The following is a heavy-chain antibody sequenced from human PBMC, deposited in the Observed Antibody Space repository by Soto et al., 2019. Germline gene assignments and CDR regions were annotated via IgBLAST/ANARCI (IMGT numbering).Heavy chain of an antibody. Sequence: GGSLRLSCTSSGFTFGDYAMSWFRQAPGKGLEWVGFIRSKAYGGTTEYATSVKGRFTISRDDSKSIAYLQMNSLKIEDTAVYYCTKDTVTMYYWGQGALVTVSS. J-gene: IGHJ4*02. V-gene: IGHV3-49*03. CDR1: GFTFGDYA. CDR3: TKDTVTMYY. D-gene: IGHD4-4*01. CDR2: IRSKAYGGTT.